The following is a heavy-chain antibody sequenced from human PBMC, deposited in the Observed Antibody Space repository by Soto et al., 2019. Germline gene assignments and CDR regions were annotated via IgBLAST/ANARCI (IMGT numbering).Heavy chain of an antibody. CDR3: ASGGTSSSRVFDF. CDR1: GYSFTSYW. CDR2: IYPDDSDV. V-gene: IGHV5-51*01. J-gene: IGHJ4*02. Sequence: PGESLKISCKGSGYSFTSYWIGWVRQMPGKGLEWMGVIYPDDSDVRYSPSFQGQVTISADRSISTAYLQWNSLTASDTAMYFCASGGTSSSRVFDFWGQGALVTVSS. D-gene: IGHD6-6*01.